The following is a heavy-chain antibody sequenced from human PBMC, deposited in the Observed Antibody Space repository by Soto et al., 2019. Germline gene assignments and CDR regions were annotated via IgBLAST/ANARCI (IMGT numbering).Heavy chain of an antibody. Sequence: ASVKVSCKASGYTFTSYGISWVRQAPGQGLEWMGWISAYNGNTNYAQKLKGRVTMTTDTSTSTAYMELRCLRSDDTAVYYCARVKAGITIFGVVHSPSYGMDVWGQGTTVTVSS. J-gene: IGHJ6*02. CDR3: ARVKAGITIFGVVHSPSYGMDV. D-gene: IGHD3-3*01. CDR2: ISAYNGNT. V-gene: IGHV1-18*01. CDR1: GYTFTSYG.